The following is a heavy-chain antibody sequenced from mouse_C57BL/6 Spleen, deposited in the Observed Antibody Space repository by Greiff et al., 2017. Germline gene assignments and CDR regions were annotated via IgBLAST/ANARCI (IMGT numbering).Heavy chain of an antibody. CDR3: ARYYGSSAMDY. V-gene: IGHV1-26*01. Sequence: VQLQQSGPELVKPGASVKISCKASGYTFTDYYMNWVKQSHGKSLEWIGDINPNNGGTSYNQKFKGKATLTADKSSSTAYMQLSSLTSEDSAVYFCARYYGSSAMDYWGQGTSVTVSS. CDR2: INPNNGGT. CDR1: GYTFTDYY. J-gene: IGHJ4*01. D-gene: IGHD1-1*01.